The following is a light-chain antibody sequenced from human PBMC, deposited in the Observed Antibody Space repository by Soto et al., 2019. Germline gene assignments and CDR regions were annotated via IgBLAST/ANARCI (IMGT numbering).Light chain of an antibody. CDR2: EVS. V-gene: IGLV2-14*01. Sequence: QSLLTQPASVSGSPGKSITISCAGTSSDVGGYDYVCWCQQHPGKAPKLMIYEVSNRPSGVSDRFSGSKSGNAASLTISGLQAEDEADYYCSSYTSSSTRVFGTGTKVTVL. J-gene: IGLJ1*01. CDR1: SSDVGGYDY. CDR3: SSYTSSSTRV.